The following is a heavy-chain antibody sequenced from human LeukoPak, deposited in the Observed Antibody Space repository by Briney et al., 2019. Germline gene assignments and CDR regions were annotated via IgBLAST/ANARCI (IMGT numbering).Heavy chain of an antibody. CDR1: GYTFTSYG. J-gene: IGHJ4*02. Sequence: AAVKVSCKASGYTFTSYGISWVRQAPGQGLEWMGWISAYNGNTNYAQKLQGRVTMTTDTSTSTAYMELRSLRSDDTVVYYCARSPYGSGSYSFPRMADYWGQGTLVTVSS. CDR3: ARSPYGSGSYSFPRMADY. D-gene: IGHD3-10*01. V-gene: IGHV1-18*04. CDR2: ISAYNGNT.